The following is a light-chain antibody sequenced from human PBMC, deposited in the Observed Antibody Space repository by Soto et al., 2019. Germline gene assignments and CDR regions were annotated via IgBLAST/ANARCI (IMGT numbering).Light chain of an antibody. V-gene: IGLV3-1*01. Sequence: SYELTQPPSVSVSPGQTASITCSGDKLGDKYVCWYQQKPGQSPVLVVYQNNKRPSGIPERFSGSNSGNTATLTISGTQAMDEADYYCQVWDSSTANVVFGGGTKLTVL. CDR2: QNN. J-gene: IGLJ2*01. CDR3: QVWDSSTANVV. CDR1: KLGDKY.